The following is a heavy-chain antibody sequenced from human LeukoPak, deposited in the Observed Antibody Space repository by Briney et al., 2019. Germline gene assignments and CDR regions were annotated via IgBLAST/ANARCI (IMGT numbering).Heavy chain of an antibody. CDR1: GCTFTTYD. CDR3: VRRSGSGRNPFHI. J-gene: IGHJ3*02. D-gene: IGHD3-10*01. Sequence: ASVKVSCKASGCTFTTYDINWVRQATGQGLEWMGWINTNSGNTGYAQKFQGRVTITRSVSISTAYMELNSLRSEDTAVYYCVRRSGSGRNPFHIWGQGTIVTVSS. V-gene: IGHV1-8*03. CDR2: INTNSGNT.